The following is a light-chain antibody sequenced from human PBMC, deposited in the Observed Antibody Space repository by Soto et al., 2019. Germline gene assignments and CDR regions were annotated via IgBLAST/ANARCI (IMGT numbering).Light chain of an antibody. CDR2: GNS. CDR3: QSYDSSLSVV. V-gene: IGLV1-40*01. CDR1: SSNIGAGYD. J-gene: IGLJ2*01. Sequence: QSVLTQPPSVSGAPGQRVTISCTGSSSNIGAGYDVHWYQQLPGTAPKLIIYGNSNRPSGVPDLFSGSKSGSSASLAITGLQAEDEAYYYCQSYDSSLSVVFGGGTKLTVL.